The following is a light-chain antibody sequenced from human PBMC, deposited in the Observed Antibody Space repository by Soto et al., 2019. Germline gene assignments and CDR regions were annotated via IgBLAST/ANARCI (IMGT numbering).Light chain of an antibody. Sequence: DLQLTQSPSFLSASAGDRVTITCRASQAISNFLAWYQQKPGRAPKLLIYAASTLQSGVPSRFSGSGSGTEFTLTISSLQPEDFATYYCQRLKCFPITFGQGTRLEIK. CDR2: AAS. CDR1: QAISNF. CDR3: QRLKCFPIT. V-gene: IGKV1-9*01. J-gene: IGKJ5*01.